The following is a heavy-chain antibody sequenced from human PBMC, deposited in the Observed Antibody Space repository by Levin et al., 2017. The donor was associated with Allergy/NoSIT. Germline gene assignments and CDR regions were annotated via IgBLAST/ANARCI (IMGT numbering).Heavy chain of an antibody. CDR1: GFTFSSYA. CDR3: VKASYYGSGSYYKGWYAFDI. CDR2: ISSNGAST. J-gene: IGHJ3*02. D-gene: IGHD3-10*01. V-gene: IGHV3-64D*06. Sequence: ASVKVSCSASGFTFSSYAMHWVRQAPGKGLEYVSAISSNGASTYYADSVKGRFTISRDNSKNTLYLQMSSLRAEDTAVYYCVKASYYGSGSYYKGWYAFDIWGQGTMVTVSS.